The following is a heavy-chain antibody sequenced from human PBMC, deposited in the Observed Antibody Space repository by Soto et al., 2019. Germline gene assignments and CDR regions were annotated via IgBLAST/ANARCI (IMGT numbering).Heavy chain of an antibody. J-gene: IGHJ4*02. Sequence: QVQLQESGPGLVKPSQTLSLTCTVSGDSVSGGDSYWSWIRQPPGKALDWIGYTSFSGYTSYTPSRKRRVTISVDMSKSQFSLRLTSVTAADTAIYYCVRGGNPYHYATSGPRKFDKWGQGTLVSVSS. CDR2: TSFSGYT. CDR1: GDSVSGGDSY. D-gene: IGHD3-22*01. CDR3: VRGGNPYHYATSGPRKFDK. V-gene: IGHV4-30-4*01.